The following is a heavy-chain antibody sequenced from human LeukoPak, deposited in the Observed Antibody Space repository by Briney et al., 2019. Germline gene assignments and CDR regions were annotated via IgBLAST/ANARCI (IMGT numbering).Heavy chain of an antibody. CDR2: ISTGSSTT. J-gene: IGHJ4*02. D-gene: IGHD2/OR15-2a*01. Sequence: PGGSLRLSCATSGFTFSSSTFGSYTMNWVRQAPGRGLKWSSFISTGSSTTFYADSVKGRFTISRDNAKKSLYLQMNSLRDEDTAVYFCARDQGRIYYFDFRGQGTLVTVSS. CDR1: GFTFSSSTFGSYT. V-gene: IGHV3-48*02. CDR3: ARDQGRIYYFDF.